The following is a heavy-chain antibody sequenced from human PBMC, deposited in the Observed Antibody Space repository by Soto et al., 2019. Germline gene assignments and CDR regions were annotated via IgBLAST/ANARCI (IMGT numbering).Heavy chain of an antibody. J-gene: IGHJ4*02. Sequence: ASVKVSCKASGYTFTSYGISWVRQAPGQGLEWMGWISAYNGNTNYAQKLQGRVTMTTDTSTSTAYMELRSLRSDDAAVYYCARDGGDVVVPAVDYWGQGTLVTVSS. D-gene: IGHD2-2*01. CDR2: ISAYNGNT. V-gene: IGHV1-18*01. CDR1: GYTFTSYG. CDR3: ARDGGDVVVPAVDY.